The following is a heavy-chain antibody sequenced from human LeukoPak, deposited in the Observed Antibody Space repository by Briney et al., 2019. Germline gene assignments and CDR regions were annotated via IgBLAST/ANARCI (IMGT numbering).Heavy chain of an antibody. CDR2: ISSGTSYI. CDR1: GFTFNTYT. V-gene: IGHV3-21*01. CDR3: ARDPTSSWETAFDI. Sequence: GGSLRLSCAASGFTFNTYTMTWVRQAPGKGLEWVSSISSGTSYIYYADSVKGRFTISRDNAKNSLYLQMNSLRAEDTAVYYCARDPTSSWETAFDIWGQGTMVTVSS. D-gene: IGHD1-26*01. J-gene: IGHJ3*02.